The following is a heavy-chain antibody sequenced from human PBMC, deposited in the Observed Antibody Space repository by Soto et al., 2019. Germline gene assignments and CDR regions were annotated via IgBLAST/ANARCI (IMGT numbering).Heavy chain of an antibody. Sequence: LSCTRKVSGGAIDSEGDYWYWIRQHTGKGLEWIGYIYYSGSTYYNPYLKSRVSISIDTSKNQFSLELISVTAADTAVYYCARVGTSYARRGLDVWGQGTTVTVSS. CDR3: ARVGTSYARRGLDV. CDR1: GGAIDSEGDY. CDR2: IYYSGST. J-gene: IGHJ6*02. V-gene: IGHV4-31*03. D-gene: IGHD7-27*01.